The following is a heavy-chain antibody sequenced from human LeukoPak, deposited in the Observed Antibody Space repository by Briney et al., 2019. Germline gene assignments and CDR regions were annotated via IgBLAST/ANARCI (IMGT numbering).Heavy chain of an antibody. Sequence: GGSLRLSCVASGFTLSPYWMSWVRQAPGKGLDWVATISDDGSEKRYVDSVKGRFSVSRDDAKNSLYLEMNSLRAEDKAVYHCARLALFYGLGVIWGQGQMVTVSS. V-gene: IGHV3-7*01. D-gene: IGHD3-10*01. CDR3: ARLALFYGLGVI. CDR1: GFTLSPYW. CDR2: ISDDGSEK. J-gene: IGHJ3*02.